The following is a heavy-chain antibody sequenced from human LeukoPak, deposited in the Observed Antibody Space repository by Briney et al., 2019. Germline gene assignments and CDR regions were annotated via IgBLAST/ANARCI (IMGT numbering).Heavy chain of an antibody. J-gene: IGHJ4*02. V-gene: IGHV3-30*03. CDR2: ISYDGSNK. Sequence: PGRSLRLSCAASGFTFSSYGMHWVRQAPGKGLEWVAVISYDGSNKYYADSVKGRFTISRDSSKNTVSLQMNSLRAGDSALYYCGRDPSARVTIDFWGQGTLVTVSS. CDR3: GRDPSARVTIDF. CDR1: GFTFSSYG. D-gene: IGHD5-24*01.